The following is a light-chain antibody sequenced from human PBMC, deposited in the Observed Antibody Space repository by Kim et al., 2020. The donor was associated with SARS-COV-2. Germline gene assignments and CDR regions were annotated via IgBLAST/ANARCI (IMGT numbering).Light chain of an antibody. CDR1: QGINRD. V-gene: IGKV1-27*01. J-gene: IGKJ1*01. CDR2: GAS. CDR3: QKYNSAPWT. Sequence: ADVGDGVTITCRASQGINRDLAWYQQRPGKVPKVLIYGASTLQSGVPSRFSGGGSGTDFTLTISGLQPEDVATYYCQKYNSAPWTFGQGTKVEIK.